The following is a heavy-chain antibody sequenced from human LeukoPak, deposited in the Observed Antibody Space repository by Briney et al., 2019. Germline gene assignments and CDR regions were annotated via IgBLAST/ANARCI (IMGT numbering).Heavy chain of an antibody. Sequence: GGSLRLSCAASGFTFDDYTMHWVRQAPGKGLEWVSLISWDGGSTYYADSVKGRFTISRDNSKNSLCLQMNSLRAEDTAVYYCARDNNWGSTHYWGQGTLVTVSS. CDR3: ARDNNWGSTHY. V-gene: IGHV3-43*01. D-gene: IGHD7-27*01. CDR1: GFTFDDYT. CDR2: ISWDGGST. J-gene: IGHJ4*02.